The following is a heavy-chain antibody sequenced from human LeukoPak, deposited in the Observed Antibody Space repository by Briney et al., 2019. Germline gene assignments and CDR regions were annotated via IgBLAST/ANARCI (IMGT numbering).Heavy chain of an antibody. D-gene: IGHD2-2*01. V-gene: IGHV1-46*01. Sequence: GASVKVSCKASGYTFTSDYMHWVRQAPGQGLEWMGIINPSGGSTSYAQNLQGRITMTTDTSTSTAYMELRSLRSDDTAVYYCARVARVVPAPMNVWGQGTLVTVSS. J-gene: IGHJ4*02. CDR3: ARVARVVPAPMNV. CDR1: GYTFTSDY. CDR2: INPSGGST.